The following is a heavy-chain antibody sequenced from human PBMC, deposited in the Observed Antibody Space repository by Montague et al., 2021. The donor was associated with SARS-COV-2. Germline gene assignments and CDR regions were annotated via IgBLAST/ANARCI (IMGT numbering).Heavy chain of an antibody. V-gene: IGHV6-1*01. CDR2: TYYRSKWSN. CDR1: GDSVSSNRVS. CDR3: TRGVWGVQDY. D-gene: IGHD3-10*01. Sequence: CAISGDSVSSNRVSWNWIRQSPSRGLEWLGRTYYRSKWSNEYALSVKSRITITPDTSKNQFSLQLTSVTPEDTAVYYCTRGVWGVQDYWGQGSLVTVSS. J-gene: IGHJ4*02.